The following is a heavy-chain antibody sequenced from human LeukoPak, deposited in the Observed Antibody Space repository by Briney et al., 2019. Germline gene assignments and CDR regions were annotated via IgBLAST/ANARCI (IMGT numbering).Heavy chain of an antibody. J-gene: IGHJ4*02. CDR3: ARGPGIAVAGTVDY. CDR2: IIPILGIA. CDR1: GGTFSSYA. D-gene: IGHD6-19*01. V-gene: IGHV1-69*04. Sequence: SVKVSCKASGGTFSSYAISWVRQAPGQGLEWMGRIIPILGIANYAQKFQGRVTITADKSTSTAYMGLSSLRSEDTAVYYCARGPGIAVAGTVDYWGQGTLVTVSS.